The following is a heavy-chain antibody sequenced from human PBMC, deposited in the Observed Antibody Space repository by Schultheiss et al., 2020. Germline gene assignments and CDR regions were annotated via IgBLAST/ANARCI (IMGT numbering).Heavy chain of an antibody. CDR2: ISYDGSNK. V-gene: IGHV3-30-3*01. D-gene: IGHD3-22*01. Sequence: GGSLRLSCAASGFTFYDYTMHWVRQAPGKGLEWVAVISYDGSNKYNADSVKGRFTISRDNSKNTLYLQMNSLRAEDTAVYYCARDYYDSSGYLFDYWGQGILVTVAS. J-gene: IGHJ4*02. CDR3: ARDYYDSSGYLFDY. CDR1: GFTFYDYT.